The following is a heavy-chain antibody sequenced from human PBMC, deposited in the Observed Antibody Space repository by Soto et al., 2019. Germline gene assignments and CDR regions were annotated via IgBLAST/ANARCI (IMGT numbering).Heavy chain of an antibody. V-gene: IGHV4-4*02. CDR3: VSANPPSSWNLVH. D-gene: IGHD6-13*01. J-gene: IGHJ1*01. CDR1: GASIISSDC. CDR2: TFHSGRT. Sequence: KPSETLSFTCLVSGASIISSDCWIWVRQTPGKGLEWIGETFHSGRTNYSPSLKSRVTISVDTSRNQFSLNFYPLTAAHTGLYYFVSANPPSSWNLVHWDQETAVAAST.